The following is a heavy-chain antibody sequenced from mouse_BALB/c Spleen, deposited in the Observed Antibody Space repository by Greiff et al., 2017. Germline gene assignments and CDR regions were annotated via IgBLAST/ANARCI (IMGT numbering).Heavy chain of an antibody. Sequence: QVQLQQSGAELVRPGASVTLSCKASGYTFTDYEMHWVKQTPVHGLEWIGAIDPETGGTAYNQKFKGKATLTADKSSSTAYMELRSLTSEDSAVYYCTRDGNCPYFDYWGQGTTLTVSS. CDR1: GYTFTDYE. J-gene: IGHJ2*01. CDR3: TRDGNCPYFDY. D-gene: IGHD2-1*01. V-gene: IGHV1-15*01. CDR2: IDPETGGT.